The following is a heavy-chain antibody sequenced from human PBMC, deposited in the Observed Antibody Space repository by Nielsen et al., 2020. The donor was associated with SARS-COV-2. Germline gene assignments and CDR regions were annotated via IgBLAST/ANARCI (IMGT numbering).Heavy chain of an antibody. Sequence: SLKISCAASGFTFDDYAMRWVRQAPGKGLEWVSGISWNSGSIGYADSVKGRFTISRDNAKNSLYLQMNSLRAEDTALYYCAKDILWFGEEEGGMDVWGQGTTVTVSS. D-gene: IGHD3-10*01. CDR3: AKDILWFGEEEGGMDV. V-gene: IGHV3-9*01. CDR1: GFTFDDYA. CDR2: ISWNSGSI. J-gene: IGHJ6*02.